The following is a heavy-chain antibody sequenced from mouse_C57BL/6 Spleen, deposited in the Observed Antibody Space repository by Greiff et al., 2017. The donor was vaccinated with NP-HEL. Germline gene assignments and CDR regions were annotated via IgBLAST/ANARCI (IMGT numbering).Heavy chain of an antibody. J-gene: IGHJ3*01. V-gene: IGHV3-6*01. CDR2: ISYDGSN. CDR3: ARGGNYGNYRFAY. D-gene: IGHD2-1*01. Sequence: ESGPGLVKPSQSLSLTCSVTGYSITSGYYWNWIRQFPGNKLEWMGYISYDGSNNYNPSLKNRISITRDTSKNQFFLKLNSVTTEDTATYYCARGGNYGNYRFAYWGQGTLVTVSA. CDR1: GYSITSGYY.